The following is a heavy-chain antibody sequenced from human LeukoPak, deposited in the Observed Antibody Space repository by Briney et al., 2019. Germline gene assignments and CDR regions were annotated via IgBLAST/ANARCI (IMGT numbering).Heavy chain of an antibody. CDR1: GYTFTSYY. D-gene: IGHD2-8*01. CDR2: INPSGGST. Sequence: ASVKVSCKASGYTFTSYYMHWVRQAHGQGLEWMGIINPSGGSTSYAQKFQGRVTMTRDTSTSTVYMELSSLRSEDTAVYYCAREGCTNGVCYTHQYYFDYWGQGTLVTVSS. J-gene: IGHJ4*02. CDR3: AREGCTNGVCYTHQYYFDY. V-gene: IGHV1-46*01.